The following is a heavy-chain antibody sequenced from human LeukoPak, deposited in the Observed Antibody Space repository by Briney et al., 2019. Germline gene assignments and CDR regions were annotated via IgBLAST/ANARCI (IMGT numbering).Heavy chain of an antibody. J-gene: IGHJ3*02. V-gene: IGHV3-23*01. CDR1: GFTFSSYA. Sequence: GGSLRLSCAASGFTFSSYAMSWVRQAPGKGLEWVSAISGSGGSTYYADSVKGRFTISRDNSKNTLYLQMNSLRAEDTAVYYCAKMPQPLAYCGGDCYSGAFDIWGQGTMVTVSS. CDR3: AKMPQPLAYCGGDCYSGAFDI. CDR2: ISGSGGST. D-gene: IGHD2-21*02.